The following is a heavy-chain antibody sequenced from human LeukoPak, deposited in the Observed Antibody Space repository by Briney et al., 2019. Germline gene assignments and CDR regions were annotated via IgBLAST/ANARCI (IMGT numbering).Heavy chain of an antibody. D-gene: IGHD6-6*01. J-gene: IGHJ2*01. CDR2: IYHSGST. CDR3: ARDSSSSSYYWYFDL. V-gene: IGHV4-30-2*01. Sequence: SETLSLTCAVSGGSISSGGYSWSWIRQPPGKGLEWIGYIYHSGSTYYNPSLKSRVTIPVDRSKNQFSLKLSSVTAADTAVYYCARDSSSSSYYWYFDLWGRGTLVTVSS. CDR1: GGSISSGGYS.